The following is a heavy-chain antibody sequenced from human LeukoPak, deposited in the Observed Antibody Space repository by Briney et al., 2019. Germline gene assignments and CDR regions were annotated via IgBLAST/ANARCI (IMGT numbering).Heavy chain of an antibody. D-gene: IGHD2-2*01. V-gene: IGHV3-7*01. CDR3: VRAMDS. Sequence: PGGSLRLSCAASGFTFSSYWMTWVRQAPGKGLEWVANIKQDESRRNYVDSVKGRFTISRDNAKNSLFLQMNSLRAEDTAVYYCVRAMDSWGQGTLVIVSS. CDR1: GFTFSSYW. J-gene: IGHJ4*02. CDR2: IKQDESRR.